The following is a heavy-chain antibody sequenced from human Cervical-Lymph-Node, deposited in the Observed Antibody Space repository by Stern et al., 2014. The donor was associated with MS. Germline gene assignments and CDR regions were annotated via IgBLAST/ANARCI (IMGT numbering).Heavy chain of an antibody. J-gene: IGHJ4*02. CDR3: ARSKYGDYHTLDS. CDR1: GGSISSDHYY. D-gene: IGHD4-17*01. V-gene: IGHV4-31*03. Sequence: QLVESGPGLVQPSQTLSLTCTVSGGSISSDHYYWSWIRRHPGKGLEWIGYIYYSGSTYYNPSLKSRVTISLDTSKNQFSLKLTSVTAADTAVYYCARSKYGDYHTLDSWGQGTLVTVSS. CDR2: IYYSGST.